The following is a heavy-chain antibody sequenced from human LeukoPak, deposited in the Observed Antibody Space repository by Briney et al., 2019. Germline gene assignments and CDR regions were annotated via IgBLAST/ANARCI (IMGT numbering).Heavy chain of an antibody. Sequence: SETLSLTCTVSGGSISSYYWSWIRQPPGKGLEWIGSIYYSGSTNYNPSLKSRVTISVDPSKNQFSLKLSSVTAADTAVYYCARDRRDFWSGYSLYYYYGMDVWGQGTTVTVSS. V-gene: IGHV4-59*01. CDR1: GGSISSYY. J-gene: IGHJ6*02. CDR2: IYYSGST. CDR3: ARDRRDFWSGYSLYYYYGMDV. D-gene: IGHD3-3*01.